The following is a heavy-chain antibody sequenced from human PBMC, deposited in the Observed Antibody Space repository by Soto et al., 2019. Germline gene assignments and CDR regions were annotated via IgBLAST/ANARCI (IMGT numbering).Heavy chain of an antibody. V-gene: IGHV4-59*01. CDR1: CDSISGYY. J-gene: IGHJ4*02. CDR3: AKYRRTDAEGYTFDY. CDR2: IYYTGNT. Sequence: SETLSLTCTVSCDSISGYYWSWIRQPPGKGLQWIGYIYYTGNTNYNPSLKGRVTMSVDTSKNQFSLQVSSVTAADTAVYFCAKYRRTDAEGYTFDYWGQGALVTVSS. D-gene: IGHD2-15*01.